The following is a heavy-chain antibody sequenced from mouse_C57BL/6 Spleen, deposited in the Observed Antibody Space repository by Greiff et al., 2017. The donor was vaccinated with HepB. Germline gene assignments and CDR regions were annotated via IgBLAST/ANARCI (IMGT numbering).Heavy chain of an antibody. CDR3: ARHENDYYAMDY. J-gene: IGHJ4*01. V-gene: IGHV5-15*01. CDR2: ISNLAYSI. CDR1: GFTFSDYG. Sequence: EVQVVESGGGLVQPGGSLKLSCAASGFTFSDYGMAWVRQAPRKGPEWVAFISNLAYSIYYADTVTGRFTISRENAKNTLYLEMSSLRSEDTAMYYCARHENDYYAMDYWGQGTSVTVSS.